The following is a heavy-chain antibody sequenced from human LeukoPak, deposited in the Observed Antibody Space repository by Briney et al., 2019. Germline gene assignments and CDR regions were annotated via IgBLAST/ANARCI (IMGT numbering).Heavy chain of an antibody. CDR2: IRGSGGST. V-gene: IGHV3-23*01. J-gene: IGHJ4*02. CDR3: AKERDTYYYGSGSYDY. Sequence: GGSLRLSCAPSGFTLTSFGMSWVRPAPGEGRGWVSAIRGSGGSTYYADSVKGRFTISRDNSKNTLYLQMNSLRAEDTAVYYCAKERDTYYYGSGSYDYWGQGTLVTVSS. CDR1: GFTLTSFG. D-gene: IGHD3-10*01.